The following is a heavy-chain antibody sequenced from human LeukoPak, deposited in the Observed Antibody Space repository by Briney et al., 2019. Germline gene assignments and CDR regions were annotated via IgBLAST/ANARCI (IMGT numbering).Heavy chain of an antibody. D-gene: IGHD3-22*01. Sequence: PSETLSLTCIVSGYSINSGYHWGWIRQPPGKGLEWIGSIYHSGSTYYNPSLKSRVTISIDTSKNQFSLKLSSVTAADTAVYYCARHDLYDTSGDGTYYFDYWGQGTLFTVSS. CDR1: GYSINSGYH. CDR3: ARHDLYDTSGDGTYYFDY. CDR2: IYHSGST. V-gene: IGHV4-38-2*02. J-gene: IGHJ4*02.